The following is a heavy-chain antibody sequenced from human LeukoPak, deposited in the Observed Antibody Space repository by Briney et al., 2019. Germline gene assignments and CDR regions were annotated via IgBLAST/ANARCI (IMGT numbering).Heavy chain of an antibody. Sequence: GGSLRLSCAASGFTFSSYAMPWVRQAPGKGLEWVAVISYDGSNKYYADSVKGRFTISRDNSKNTLYLQMNSLRAEDTAVYYCARDGGLTDYYDSSGWYYWGQGTLVTVSS. CDR2: ISYDGSNK. J-gene: IGHJ4*02. V-gene: IGHV3-30-3*01. CDR1: GFTFSSYA. CDR3: ARDGGLTDYYDSSGWYY. D-gene: IGHD3-22*01.